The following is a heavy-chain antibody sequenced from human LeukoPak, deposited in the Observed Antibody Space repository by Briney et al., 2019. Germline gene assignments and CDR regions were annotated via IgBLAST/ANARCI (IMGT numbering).Heavy chain of an antibody. D-gene: IGHD3-22*01. J-gene: IGHJ6*02. CDR1: GFTFSSYS. CDR3: ARDRKDSSGYHSSGMDV. CDR2: ISSSSSYI. V-gene: IGHV3-21*01. Sequence: GGSLRLSCAASGFTFSSYSMNWVRQAPGKGLEWVSSISSSSSYIYYADSVKGRFTISRDNAKNSLYLQMNSLRAEDTAVYYCARDRKDSSGYHSSGMDVWGLGTTVTVSS.